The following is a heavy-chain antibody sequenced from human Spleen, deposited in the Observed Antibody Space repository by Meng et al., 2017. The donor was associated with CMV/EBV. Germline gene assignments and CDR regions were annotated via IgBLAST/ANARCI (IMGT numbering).Heavy chain of an antibody. CDR2: INPNSGGT. D-gene: IGHD6-19*01. CDR3: ARGEGWYGSGWTPGDFDC. J-gene: IGHJ4*02. V-gene: IGHV1-2*02. Sequence: ASVQVSCKASGYTFTGYYMHWMRQAPGQGLEWMGWINPNSGGTNYAQKFQGRVTMTRDTSISTAYMELSSLRSEDTALYYCARGEGWYGSGWTPGDFDCWGQGTLVTVSS. CDR1: GYTFTGYY.